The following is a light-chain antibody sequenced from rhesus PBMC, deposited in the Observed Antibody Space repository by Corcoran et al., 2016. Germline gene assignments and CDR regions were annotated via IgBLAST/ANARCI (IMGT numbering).Light chain of an antibody. CDR2: GVS. V-gene: IGLV2S7*01. CDR1: GSDIGGSNY. J-gene: IGLJ1*01. Sequence: QSAPTQPPSVSGSPGQSVTISCTGTGSDIGGSNYVSWYQHHPGKAPQLMIYGVSNRASGVSDRFSGSKSGNTASLTISGLQAEDEADYYCCSYTTSSTFIFGAGTRLTV. CDR3: CSYTTSSTFI.